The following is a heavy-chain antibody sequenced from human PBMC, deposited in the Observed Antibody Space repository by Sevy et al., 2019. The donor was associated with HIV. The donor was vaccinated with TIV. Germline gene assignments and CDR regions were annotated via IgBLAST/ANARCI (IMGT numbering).Heavy chain of an antibody. CDR1: GFTFSNAW. Sequence: GSLRLSCAASGFTFSNAWMSWVRQAPGKGLEWVGRIKSKTDGGTTDYAAPVKGRFTISRDDSKNTLYLQMNSLKTEDTAVYYCTLGYCSGGSCYSDAFDIWGQGTMVTVSS. D-gene: IGHD2-15*01. V-gene: IGHV3-15*01. J-gene: IGHJ3*02. CDR3: TLGYCSGGSCYSDAFDI. CDR2: IKSKTDGGTT.